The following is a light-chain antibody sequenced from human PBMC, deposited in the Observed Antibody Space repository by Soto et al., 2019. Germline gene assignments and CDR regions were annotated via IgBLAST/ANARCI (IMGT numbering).Light chain of an antibody. V-gene: IGKV1-9*01. CDR3: QQLNSFPIP. J-gene: IGKJ3*01. CDR2: GAS. CDR1: QGISSF. Sequence: IPLTQSPSSLSASVGDRVTITCRASQGISSFLAWYQQKPGKAPKLLIYGASTLQSGVPSRFSGSGYGTDFTLTIGSLQPEDFATYYCQQLNSFPIPFGPGTKVDIK.